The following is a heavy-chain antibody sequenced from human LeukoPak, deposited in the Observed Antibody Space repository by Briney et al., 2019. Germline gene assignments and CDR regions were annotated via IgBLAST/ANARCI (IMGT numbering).Heavy chain of an antibody. V-gene: IGHV3-30*14. CDR1: GFTFSSYA. CDR2: ISYDGSNK. Sequence: PGRSLRLSCAASGFTFSSYAMHWVRQAPGKGLEWVAVISYDGSNKYYADSVKGRFTISRDNSKNTLFLQMNSLRAEDTAVYYCARASKVEAFDVWGQGTMVTVSS. D-gene: IGHD2-15*01. J-gene: IGHJ3*01. CDR3: ARASKVEAFDV.